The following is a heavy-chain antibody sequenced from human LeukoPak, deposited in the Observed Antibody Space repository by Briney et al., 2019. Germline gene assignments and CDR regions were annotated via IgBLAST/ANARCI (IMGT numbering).Heavy chain of an antibody. CDR2: INPSGGST. CDR3: ARAGDIVVVPAAANWFDP. V-gene: IGHV1-46*01. J-gene: IGHJ5*02. Sequence: ASVKVSCKASGYTFTSYYMHWVRQAPGQGLEWMGIINPSGGSTSYAQKFQGRVTMTRDTSTSIVYMELSSLRSEDTAVYYCARAGDIVVVPAAANWFDPWGQGTLVTVSS. D-gene: IGHD2-2*01. CDR1: GYTFTSYY.